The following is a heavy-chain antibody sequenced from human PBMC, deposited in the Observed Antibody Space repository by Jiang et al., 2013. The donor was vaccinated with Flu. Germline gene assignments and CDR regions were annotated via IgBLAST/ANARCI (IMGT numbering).Heavy chain of an antibody. V-gene: IGHV4-39*01. CDR3: ATYSRGYYDILSQRSFDY. CDR2: IYYSGST. J-gene: IGHJ4*02. D-gene: IGHD3-9*01. Sequence: LLKPSETLSLTCTVSGGSISSSSYYWGWIRQPPGKGLEWIGSIYYSGSTYYNPSLKSRVTISVDTSKNQFSLKLSSVTAADTAVYYCATYSRGYYDILSQRSFDYWGQGTLVTVSS. CDR1: GGSISSSSYY.